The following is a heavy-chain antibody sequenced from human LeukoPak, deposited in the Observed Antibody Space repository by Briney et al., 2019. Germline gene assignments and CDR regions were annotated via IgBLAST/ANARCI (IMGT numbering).Heavy chain of an antibody. Sequence: PSETLSLTCTVSGGSISSYYWSWVRQPPGKGLEWIGYIYYSGTTNYNPSLKSRVTTSVDTSKNQFSLKLSSVTAADTAVYYCARNSAGWYSVNWGQGTLVTVSS. CDR1: GGSISSYY. D-gene: IGHD6-19*01. CDR2: IYYSGTT. V-gene: IGHV4-59*01. CDR3: ARNSAGWYSVN. J-gene: IGHJ4*02.